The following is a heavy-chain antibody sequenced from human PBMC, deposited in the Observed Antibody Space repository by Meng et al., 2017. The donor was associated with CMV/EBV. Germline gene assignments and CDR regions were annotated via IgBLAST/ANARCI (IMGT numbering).Heavy chain of an antibody. Sequence: QGQLVQCGAEVKKPGSSGKVSCKASGGTFSSYAISWVRQAPGQGLEWMGGIIPIFGTANYAQKFQGRVTITADESTSTAYMELSSLRSEDTAVYYCARQLRLGELSPFDYWGQGTLVTVSS. J-gene: IGHJ4*02. CDR3: ARQLRLGELSPFDY. V-gene: IGHV1-69*12. D-gene: IGHD3-16*02. CDR2: IIPIFGTA. CDR1: GGTFSSYA.